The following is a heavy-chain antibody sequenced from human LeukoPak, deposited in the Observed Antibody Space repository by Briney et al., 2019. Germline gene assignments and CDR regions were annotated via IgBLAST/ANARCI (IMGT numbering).Heavy chain of an antibody. Sequence: SETLSLTCAVYGGSFSGYYWSWIRQPPGKGLEWIGEINHSGSTNYNPSLKSRVTISVDTSKDQFSLKLSSVTAADTAVYYCARVGQWELHGDFDYWGQGTLVTVSS. CDR2: INHSGST. CDR1: GGSFSGYY. J-gene: IGHJ4*02. V-gene: IGHV4-34*01. CDR3: ARVGQWELHGDFDY. D-gene: IGHD1-26*01.